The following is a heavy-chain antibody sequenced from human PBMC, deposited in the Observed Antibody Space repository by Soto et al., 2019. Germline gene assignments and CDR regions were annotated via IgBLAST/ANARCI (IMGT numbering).Heavy chain of an antibody. CDR2: IYWDDDR. V-gene: IGHV2-5*02. CDR3: AHSTIWGSYRSPFHS. Sequence: QITLKESGPTLVKPTQTLTLTCAFSGFSLNITGMGVGWIRQPRGKALEWLALIYWDDDRRYSPSLKSRLTISRATSKAQVVLTMTNMDPVDTATYYCAHSTIWGSYRSPFHSWGQGTLVTVSS. D-gene: IGHD3-16*02. CDR1: GFSLNITGMG. J-gene: IGHJ4*02.